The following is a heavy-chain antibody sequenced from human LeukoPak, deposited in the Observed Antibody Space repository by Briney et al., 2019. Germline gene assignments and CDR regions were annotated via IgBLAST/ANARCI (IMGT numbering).Heavy chain of an antibody. Sequence: SETLSLTCAVYGGSFSGYYWSWIRQPPGKGLEWIGEINHSGSTNYNPSLKSRVTISVDTSKNQFSLNLSSVTAADTAVYYCARGRRRSSGWSFDYWGQGTLVTVSS. CDR2: INHSGST. CDR1: GGSFSGYY. CDR3: ARGRRRSSGWSFDY. D-gene: IGHD6-19*01. J-gene: IGHJ4*02. V-gene: IGHV4-34*01.